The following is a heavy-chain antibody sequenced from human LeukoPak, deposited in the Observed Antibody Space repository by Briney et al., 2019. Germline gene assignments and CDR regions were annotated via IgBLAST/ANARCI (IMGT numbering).Heavy chain of an antibody. CDR1: GDSISSDY. CDR2: INYSGST. CDR3: ARSSKMFITTYCYFDL. V-gene: IGHV4-59*08. D-gene: IGHD3-22*01. Sequence: SETLSLTCIVSGDSISSDYWSWIRQPPGKALEWIGYINYSGSTNYNPSLKSRVTISVDTSKNQFSLKLTSVTAADTAVYYCARSSKMFITTYCYFDLWAVAPWSLSPQ. J-gene: IGHJ2*01.